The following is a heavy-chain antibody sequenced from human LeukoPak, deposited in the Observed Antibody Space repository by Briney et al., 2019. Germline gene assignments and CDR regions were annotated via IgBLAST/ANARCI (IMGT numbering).Heavy chain of an antibody. J-gene: IGHJ4*02. CDR3: ARDTDSWDSYYFDY. D-gene: IGHD6-13*01. CDR2: ISYDGSNK. V-gene: IGHV3-30*04. CDR1: GFTFSSYA. Sequence: GRSLRLSCAASGFTFSSYAMHWVRQAPGKGLEWVAVISYDGSNKYYADSVKGRFTISRDNSKNTLYLQMNSLRAEDTAVYYCARDTDSWDSYYFDYWGQGTLDTVSS.